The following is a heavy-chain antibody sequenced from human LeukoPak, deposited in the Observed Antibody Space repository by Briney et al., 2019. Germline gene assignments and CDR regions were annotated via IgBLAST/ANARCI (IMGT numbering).Heavy chain of an antibody. J-gene: IGHJ3*02. CDR1: GDSVSSNSAA. V-gene: IGHV6-1*01. Sequence: SQTLSLTCAISGDSVSSNSAAWNWIRQSPSRGLEWLGRTYCRSKWYNDYAVSVKSRITINPDTSKNQFSLQLNSVTPEDTAVYYCARDRPSGSYLLAHAFDIWGQGTMVTVSS. CDR3: ARDRPSGSYLLAHAFDI. D-gene: IGHD1-26*01. CDR2: TYCRSKWYN.